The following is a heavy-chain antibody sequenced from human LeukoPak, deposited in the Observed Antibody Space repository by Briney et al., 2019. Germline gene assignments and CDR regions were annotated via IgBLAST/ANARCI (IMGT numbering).Heavy chain of an antibody. CDR3: AREGSATARPFVSNDY. D-gene: IGHD6-6*01. Sequence: PSETLSLTCTVSGCSFSTYYWSWVRQPAGQGLEWIGRIHTSRNSEYNPSLTRRGTMSVDTSNNQFSLKVRSVTAADTAVYYCAREGSATARPFVSNDYWGQGTLVTVSS. J-gene: IGHJ4*02. CDR2: IHTSRNS. CDR1: GCSFSTYY. V-gene: IGHV4-4*07.